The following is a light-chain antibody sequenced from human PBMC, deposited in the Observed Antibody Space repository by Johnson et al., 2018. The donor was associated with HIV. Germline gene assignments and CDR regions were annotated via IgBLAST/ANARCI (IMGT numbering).Light chain of an antibody. V-gene: IGLV1-51*01. CDR3: GTWDSSLSAPVYG. CDR1: SSNIGNNY. CDR2: DNN. J-gene: IGLJ1*01. Sequence: QSVLTQPPSVSAAPRQKVTISCSGSSSNIGNNYVSWYQQLPGTAPKLLIYDNNKRPSGIPDRFSGSKSGTSATLGITGLQTGDEAGYYCGTWDSSLSAPVYGFGTWTKVTVL.